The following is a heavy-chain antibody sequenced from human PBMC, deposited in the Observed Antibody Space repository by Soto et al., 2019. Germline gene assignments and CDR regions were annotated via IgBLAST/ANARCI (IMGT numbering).Heavy chain of an antibody. J-gene: IGHJ4*01. V-gene: IGHV3-23*01. Sequence: QPGGSLRLSCAASGFTFSIYAMNWVRQAPGKGLEWVSSISGSGDSTDYADSVKGRFTISRDNSKNMVFLQMNSLRAEDTAVYYCAKVPHWIATPLNFDYWGHGTLVTVSS. CDR1: GFTFSIYA. D-gene: IGHD2-15*01. CDR3: AKVPHWIATPLNFDY. CDR2: ISGSGDST.